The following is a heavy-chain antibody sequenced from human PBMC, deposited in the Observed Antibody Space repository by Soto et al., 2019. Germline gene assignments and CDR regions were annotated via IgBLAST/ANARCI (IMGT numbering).Heavy chain of an antibody. J-gene: IGHJ4*02. CDR2: IYYSGST. CDR1: GGSISSSSYY. D-gene: IGHD6-13*01. Sequence: SETLSLTCTVSGGSISSSSYYCGWIRQPPGKGLEWIGSIYYSGSTYYNPSLKSRVTISVDTSKNQFSLKLSSVTAADTAVYYCAREYSTEEYFDYWGQGTLVTVS. V-gene: IGHV4-39*02. CDR3: AREYSTEEYFDY.